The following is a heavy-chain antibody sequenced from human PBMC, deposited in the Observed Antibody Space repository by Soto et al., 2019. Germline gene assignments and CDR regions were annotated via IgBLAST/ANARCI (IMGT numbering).Heavy chain of an antibody. V-gene: IGHV4-4*02. CDR2: IYHSGST. CDR3: ESIGTTVSSFDY. CDR1: GGSITSSNL. J-gene: IGHJ4*02. Sequence: QVQLQESGPGLVRPSGTLSLTCAVSGGSITSSNLWNCVRQPPRTGLEWIGEIYHSGSTNYHPSLKSRVTISVDKSKNQFALRLSSVTAADTAVYYCESIGTTVSSFDYWGQGTLVTVPS. D-gene: IGHD4-4*01.